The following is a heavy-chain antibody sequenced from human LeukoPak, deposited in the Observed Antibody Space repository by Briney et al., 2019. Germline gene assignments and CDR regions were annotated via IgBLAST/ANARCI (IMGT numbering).Heavy chain of an antibody. D-gene: IGHD5-12*01. CDR3: ARDIVEIANTRGFDL. J-gene: IGHJ4*02. CDR1: GYTFASYL. CDR2: IYPSSGIT. Sequence: ASVRVSCKASGYTFASYLLHWVRQAPGQGLEWMGFIYPSSGITRYAQNLQGRVTMTRDTSTSTVYMDLNSLRSGDTAVYYCARDIVEIANTRGFDLWGQGTLVTVSS. V-gene: IGHV1-46*04.